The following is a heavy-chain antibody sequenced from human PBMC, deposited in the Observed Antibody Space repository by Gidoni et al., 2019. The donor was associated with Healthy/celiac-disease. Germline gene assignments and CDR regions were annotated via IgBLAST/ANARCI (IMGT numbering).Heavy chain of an antibody. CDR2: ISWDGGST. CDR1: GFTFDDYA. Sequence: EMQLVESGGVVVQPGGSLRLSFAASGFTFDDYAMPWVRQAPGKCLEWVSLISWDGGSTYYADSVKGRFTISRDNSKNSLYLQMNSLRAEDTALYYCAKGLAYCGGDCTPTYDYWGQGTLVTVSS. D-gene: IGHD2-21*02. J-gene: IGHJ4*02. CDR3: AKGLAYCGGDCTPTYDY. V-gene: IGHV3-43D*03.